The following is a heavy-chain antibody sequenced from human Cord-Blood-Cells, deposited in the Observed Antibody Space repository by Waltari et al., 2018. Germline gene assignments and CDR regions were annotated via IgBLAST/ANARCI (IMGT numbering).Heavy chain of an antibody. CDR3: ARGLAGDDAFDI. CDR2: IKQDGSGK. J-gene: IGHJ3*02. Sequence: EVQLVESGGGLVQPGGSLRLSCAASGFTFSSYWMSWVRQAPGKGLEWVAKIKQDGSGKYYVDSVKGRFTISRDNAKNSLYLQMNSLRAEDTAVYYCARGLAGDDAFDIWGQGTMVTVSS. V-gene: IGHV3-7*01. CDR1: GFTFSSYW. D-gene: IGHD2-21*01.